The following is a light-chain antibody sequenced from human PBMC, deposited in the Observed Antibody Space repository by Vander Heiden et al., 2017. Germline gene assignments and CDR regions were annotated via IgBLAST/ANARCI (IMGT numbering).Light chain of an antibody. CDR1: QSVSSY. J-gene: IGKJ2*01. CDR2: DAS. CDR3: QQRSNWPPGYT. V-gene: IGKV3-11*01. Sequence: ETVSTHSPSTLSFSPGERATLSCRASQSVSSYLAWYQQKPGQAPRLLSYDASNRATSIPARFSGSGSGTDFTLTISGLEPEGFAVYYCQQRSNWPPGYTFGQGTKLEIK.